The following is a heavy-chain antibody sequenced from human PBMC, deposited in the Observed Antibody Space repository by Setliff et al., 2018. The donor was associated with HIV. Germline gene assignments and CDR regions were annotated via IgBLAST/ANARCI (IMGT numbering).Heavy chain of an antibody. CDR2: INHSGSI. D-gene: IGHD4-17*01. V-gene: IGHV4-34*01. CDR3: ARRGPTVAYGVDV. J-gene: IGHJ6*02. CDR1: GASFTSYY. Sequence: PSETLSLICTVSGASFTSYYWSWIRQSPGKGLEWIGEINHSGSIKYNPSLKSRVTISVDTSKNQFSLKVNSVTAADTAIYYCARRGPTVAYGVDVWGQGTTVTVSS.